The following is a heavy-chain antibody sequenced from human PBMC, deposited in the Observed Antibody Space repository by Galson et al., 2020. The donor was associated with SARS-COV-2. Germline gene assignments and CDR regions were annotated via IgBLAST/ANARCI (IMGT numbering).Heavy chain of an antibody. D-gene: IGHD3-22*01. CDR2: INGDGRSR. J-gene: IGHJ6*02. CDR3: ATHALYYGSRGYEGSDYMMDV. Sequence: GESLKISCAASGFTFRNYWMHLVRQAPGKGLVWVSRINGDGRSRTYADSLKGRFTISRDSAKNTVSLQMNSLRAEDTAVFYCATHALYYGSRGYEGSDYMMDVWGRGTMVTVSS. V-gene: IGHV3-74*01. CDR1: GFTFRNYW.